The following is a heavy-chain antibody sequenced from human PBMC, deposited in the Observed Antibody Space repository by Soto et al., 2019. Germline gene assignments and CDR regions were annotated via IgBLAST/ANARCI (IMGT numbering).Heavy chain of an antibody. CDR1: GGSFSGYY. D-gene: IGHD3-9*01. CDR3: ARGRLRYFDWFSTHAFDI. Sequence: PSETLSLTCAVYGGSFSGYYWSWIRQPPGKGLEWIGEINHSGSTNYNPSLKSRVTISVDTSKNQFSLKLSSVTAADTAVYYCARGRLRYFDWFSTHAFDIWGQGTMVTVSS. J-gene: IGHJ3*02. CDR2: INHSGST. V-gene: IGHV4-34*01.